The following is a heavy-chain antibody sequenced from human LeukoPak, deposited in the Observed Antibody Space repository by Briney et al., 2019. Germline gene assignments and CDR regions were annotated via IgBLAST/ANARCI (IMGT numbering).Heavy chain of an antibody. D-gene: IGHD2-2*02. V-gene: IGHV4-34*01. CDR1: GGSFSGYY. Sequence: SETLSLTCAVYGGSFSGYYWSWIRQPPGKGLEWIGEINHSGSTNYNPSLKSRVTISVDTSKNQFSLKLSSVTAADTAVHYCARALGYCSSTSCYKSYYYYGMDVWGQGTTVTVSS. CDR3: ARALGYCSSTSCYKSYYYYGMDV. CDR2: INHSGST. J-gene: IGHJ6*02.